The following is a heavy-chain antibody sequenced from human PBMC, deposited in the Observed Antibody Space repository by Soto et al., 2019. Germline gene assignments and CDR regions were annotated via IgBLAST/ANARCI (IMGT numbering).Heavy chain of an antibody. D-gene: IGHD5-12*01. CDR2: INPNSGGT. CDR3: ARVFSGYDGFIAAFDI. CDR1: GYTFTNYY. V-gene: IGHV1-2*04. J-gene: IGHJ3*02. Sequence: GASVKVSCKASGYTFTNYYIHWVRQAPGQGLEWMGWINPNSGGTNYAQKFQGWVTMTRDTSISTAYMELSRLRSDDTAVYYCARVFSGYDGFIAAFDIWGQGTMVTVSS.